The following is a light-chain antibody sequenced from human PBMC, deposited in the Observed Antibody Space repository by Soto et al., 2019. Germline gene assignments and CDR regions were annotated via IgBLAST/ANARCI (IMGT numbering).Light chain of an antibody. Sequence: ESVLTQSPATLSLSPGERATLSCRASQSVSSSSLAWYQQKPGQAPRLVIFATSSRAAGIPDRYSGGGSGTDFTLTISSLEPEDFGVYYCQQYGNSPPYSFGQGTKV. V-gene: IGKV3-20*01. CDR1: QSVSSSS. CDR3: QQYGNSPPYS. CDR2: ATS. J-gene: IGKJ2*03.